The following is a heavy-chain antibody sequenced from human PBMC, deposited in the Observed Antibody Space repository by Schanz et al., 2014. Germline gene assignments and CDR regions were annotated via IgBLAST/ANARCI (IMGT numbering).Heavy chain of an antibody. D-gene: IGHD3-10*01. CDR1: GFTFSSYA. V-gene: IGHV3-30-3*01. CDR3: ARANYRRKINFDY. Sequence: QVQLVESGGGVVQPGRSLRLSCAASGFTFSSYAMHWVRQAPGKGLEWVAVISYDGRNKYYADSVKGRFTMSRDNSKNTLYLQMNSLRAEDTAVYYCARANYRRKINFDYWGRGTLVTDSS. J-gene: IGHJ4*02. CDR2: ISYDGRNK.